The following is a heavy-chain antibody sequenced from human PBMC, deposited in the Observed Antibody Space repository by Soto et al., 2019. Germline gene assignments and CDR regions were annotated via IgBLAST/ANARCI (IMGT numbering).Heavy chain of an antibody. CDR1: GFSLSTSEVG. J-gene: IGHJ5*02. CDR3: AHSRLFDWFDP. CDR2: IFWNDDE. Sequence: GSGPTLGEPTQTLTLTCTFSGFSLSTSEVGVGWIRQPPGKALEWLALIFWNDDERYNPSLKSRLTITKDISKNQVVLTMTNMDPVDTATYYCAHSRLFDWFDPWGQGTLVTVSS. D-gene: IGHD2-21*01. V-gene: IGHV2-5*01.